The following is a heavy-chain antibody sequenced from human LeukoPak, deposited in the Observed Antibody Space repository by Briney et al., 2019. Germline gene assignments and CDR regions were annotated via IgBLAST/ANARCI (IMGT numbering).Heavy chain of an antibody. Sequence: SETLSLTCTVSGGSISSYYWSWIRQPPGKGLEWIGYIYYSGYTNYNPSLKSRVTISVDTSKNQFSLNLSSVTAADTAVYYCARVAMLRVAFDIWGQGTMVTVSS. V-gene: IGHV4-59*08. D-gene: IGHD3-16*01. CDR2: IYYSGYT. J-gene: IGHJ3*02. CDR1: GGSISSYY. CDR3: ARVAMLRVAFDI.